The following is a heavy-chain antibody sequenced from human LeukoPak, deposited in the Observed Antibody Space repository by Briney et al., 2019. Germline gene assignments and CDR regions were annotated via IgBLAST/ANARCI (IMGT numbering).Heavy chain of an antibody. D-gene: IGHD3-3*01. V-gene: IGHV4-61*02. Sequence: SETLSLTCAVSGGSISSGSYYWSWIRQPAGKGLEWIGRIYTSGSTNYNPSLKSRVTISVDTSKNQFSLKLSSVTAADTAVYYCARGPYDFWSGYFFDYWGQGTLVTVSS. CDR3: ARGPYDFWSGYFFDY. CDR2: IYTSGST. CDR1: GGSISSGSYY. J-gene: IGHJ4*02.